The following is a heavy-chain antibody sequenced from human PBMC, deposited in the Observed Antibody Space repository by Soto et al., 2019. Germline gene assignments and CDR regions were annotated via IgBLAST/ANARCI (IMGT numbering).Heavy chain of an antibody. CDR1: GGSISSSNW. V-gene: IGHV4-4*02. CDR3: ARDKERDYYDSSGFFHDAFDI. Sequence: PSETLSLTCAVSGGSISSSNWWSWVRQPPGKGLEWIGEIYHSGSTNYNPSLKSRVTISVDKSKNQLSLKLSSVTAADTAVYYCARDKERDYYDSSGFFHDAFDIWGQGTMVTVS. D-gene: IGHD3-22*01. CDR2: IYHSGST. J-gene: IGHJ3*02.